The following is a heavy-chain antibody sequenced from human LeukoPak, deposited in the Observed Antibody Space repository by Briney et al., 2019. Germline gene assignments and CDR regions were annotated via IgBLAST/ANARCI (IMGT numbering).Heavy chain of an antibody. CDR2: ISSTASTI. Sequence: PGGSLKLSCAASGFTFSSYGMNWVRQAPGKGLEWVSYISSTASTIYYADSVKGRFTISRDNAKNSLFLQMNSLRAEDTAVYYCAGDVTYYGADWFDPWGQGTLVTVSS. CDR1: GFTFSSYG. J-gene: IGHJ5*02. V-gene: IGHV3-48*04. CDR3: AGDVTYYGADWFDP. D-gene: IGHD4-17*01.